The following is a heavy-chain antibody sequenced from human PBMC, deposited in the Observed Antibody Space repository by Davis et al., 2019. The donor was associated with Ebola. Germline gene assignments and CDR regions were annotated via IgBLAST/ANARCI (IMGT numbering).Heavy chain of an antibody. CDR1: GGSISSYY. Sequence: PSETLSLTCTVSGGSISSYYWSWIRQPPGKGLEWIGEINHSGSTNYNPSLKSRVTISVDTSKNQFSLKLSSVTAADTAVYYCARAGLLRHNWFDPWGQGTLVTVSS. J-gene: IGHJ5*02. V-gene: IGHV4-34*01. CDR2: INHSGST. D-gene: IGHD3-3*01. CDR3: ARAGLLRHNWFDP.